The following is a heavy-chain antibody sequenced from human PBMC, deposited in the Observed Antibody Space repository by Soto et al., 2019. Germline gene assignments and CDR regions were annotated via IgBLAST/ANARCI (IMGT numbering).Heavy chain of an antibody. CDR1: GFTFSNYP. J-gene: IGHJ4*02. CDR3: AKGAVEMVLAIRSFVDS. Sequence: EVQLLESGGGLVQPGGSLRLSCAASGFTFSNYPMSWVRQAPGKGLEWVSIMSGGGRSRYYADSVKGRVTISRDDAKNTVYLQMNTLRAEDTAIYYCAKGAVEMVLAIRSFVDSWGQGTLVTVSS. V-gene: IGHV3-23*01. CDR2: MSGGGRSR. D-gene: IGHD3-10*01.